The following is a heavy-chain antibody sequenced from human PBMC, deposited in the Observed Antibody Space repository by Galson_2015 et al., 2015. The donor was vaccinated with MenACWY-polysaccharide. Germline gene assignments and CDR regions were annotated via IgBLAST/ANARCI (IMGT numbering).Heavy chain of an antibody. V-gene: IGHV3-74*01. CDR2: INADGSAT. D-gene: IGHD2-15*01. Sequence: SLRLSCAASGFSFSTYWMHWVRHAPGKGLVWVSRINADGSATDYADSVRGRFTISRDNAKNTLYLKMNSLRAEDTAVYYCTKAGAKYCRGSSCYFNWFDPWGQGTLVTVSS. CDR1: GFSFSTYW. CDR3: TKAGAKYCRGSSCYFNWFDP. J-gene: IGHJ5*02.